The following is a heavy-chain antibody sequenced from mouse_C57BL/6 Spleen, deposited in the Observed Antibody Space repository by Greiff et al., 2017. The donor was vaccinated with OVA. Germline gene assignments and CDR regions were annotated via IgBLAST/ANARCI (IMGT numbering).Heavy chain of an antibody. V-gene: IGHV5-17*01. CDR3: AREGRYWYFDV. CDR2: ISSGSSTI. CDR1: GFTFSDYG. Sequence: DVKLVESGGGLVKPGGSLKLSCAASGFTFSDYGMHWVRQAPEKGLEWVAYISSGSSTIYYADTVKGRFTISRDNAKNTLFLQMTSLRSEDTAMYYCAREGRYWYFDVWGTGTTVTVSS. J-gene: IGHJ1*03.